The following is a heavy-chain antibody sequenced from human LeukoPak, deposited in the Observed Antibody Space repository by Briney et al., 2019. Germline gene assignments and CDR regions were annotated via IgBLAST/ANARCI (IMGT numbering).Heavy chain of an antibody. J-gene: IGHJ5*02. CDR1: GGSISSGGYY. CDR2: IYYSGST. D-gene: IGHD2-15*01. Sequence: SQTLSLTCTVSGGSISSGGYYWSWIRQHPGKGLEWIGYIYYSGSTYYNPSLKSRVTISVDTSKSQISLKLSSVTAADTALYYCAGTLVVSATQSPGGYWFDPWGQGTLVTVSS. V-gene: IGHV4-31*03. CDR3: AGTLVVSATQSPGGYWFDP.